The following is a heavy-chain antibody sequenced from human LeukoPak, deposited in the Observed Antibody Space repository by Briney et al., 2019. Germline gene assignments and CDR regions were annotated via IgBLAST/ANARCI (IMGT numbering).Heavy chain of an antibody. J-gene: IGHJ4*02. Sequence: GGSLRLSCAASGFTFSSYSMNWVRQAPGKGLEWVSSISSSSSYIYYADSVKGRFTISRDTSKNTLYLQMNSLRAEDTAMYYCAKVGYSSGWWGAFDYWGQGTLVTVSS. CDR2: ISSSSSYI. CDR3: AKVGYSSGWWGAFDY. D-gene: IGHD6-19*01. CDR1: GFTFSSYS. V-gene: IGHV3-21*01.